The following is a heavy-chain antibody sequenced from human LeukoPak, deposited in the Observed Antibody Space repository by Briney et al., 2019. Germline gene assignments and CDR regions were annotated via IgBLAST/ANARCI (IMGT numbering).Heavy chain of an antibody. Sequence: GGSLRLSCAASGFTFSSYWMSWVRQAPGKGPEWVANIKKDGSEKHYVDSVKGRFTISRDNAKNSLYLQMNSLRAEDTAVYYCVRDDPWEGDFDYWGQGTLVTVSS. D-gene: IGHD1-26*01. J-gene: IGHJ4*02. CDR1: GFTFSSYW. CDR3: VRDDPWEGDFDY. CDR2: IKKDGSEK. V-gene: IGHV3-7*01.